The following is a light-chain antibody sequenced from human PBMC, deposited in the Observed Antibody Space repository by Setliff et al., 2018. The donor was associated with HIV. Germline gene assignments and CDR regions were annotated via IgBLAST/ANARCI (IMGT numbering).Light chain of an antibody. CDR3: SSYSAINTQI. J-gene: IGLJ1*01. CDR1: SSDIGGYQF. V-gene: IGLV2-14*01. CDR2: GVY. Sequence: QSVLPQPASVSGSPGQSITISCAGSSSDIGGYQFVSWYKHHPGKAPKIMIYGVYYRPSGVSNRFSGSKSGSTASLTISGPQAEDEADYYCSSYSAINTQIFGNGTKVTVL.